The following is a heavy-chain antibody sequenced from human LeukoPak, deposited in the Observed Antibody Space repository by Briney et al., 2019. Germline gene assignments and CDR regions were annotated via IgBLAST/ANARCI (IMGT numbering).Heavy chain of an antibody. CDR2: INHSGST. CDR1: GGSFSGYY. D-gene: IGHD6-13*01. CDR3: ARISLDSSSWGVDY. J-gene: IGHJ4*02. Sequence: SETLSLTCAVYGGSFSGYYRSWIRQPPGKGLEWIGEINHSGSTNYNPSLKSRVTISVDTSKNQFSLKLSSVTAADTALYYCARISLDSSSWGVDYWGQGTLVTVSS. V-gene: IGHV4-34*01.